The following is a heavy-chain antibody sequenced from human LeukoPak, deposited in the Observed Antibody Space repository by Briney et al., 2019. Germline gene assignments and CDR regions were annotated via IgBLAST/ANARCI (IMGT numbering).Heavy chain of an antibody. CDR2: IRSKANSYAT. CDR3: TRYYYDSSRGDY. D-gene: IGHD3-22*01. Sequence: PGGSLRLSCAASGFTFSGSAMHWVRQASGKGLEWVGSIRSKANSYATAYAASVKGRFTISRDDSKNTAYLQMNSLKTEDTAVHYCTRYYYDSSRGDYWGQGTLVTVSS. CDR1: GFTFSGSA. J-gene: IGHJ4*02. V-gene: IGHV3-73*01.